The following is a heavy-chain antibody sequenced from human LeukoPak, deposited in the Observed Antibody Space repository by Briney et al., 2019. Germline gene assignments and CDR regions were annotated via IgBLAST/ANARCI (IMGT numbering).Heavy chain of an antibody. CDR2: IYYTGST. D-gene: IGHD3-10*01. Sequence: PSETLSLTCTVSGGSISSSHYYWSWIRRHPGKGLEWLGYIYYTGSTYYNPSLKSRVAISLDTSKSQFSLKLDSVTAADTAVYYCAREQMVGGRLYYFDYWGQGTVVTVSS. J-gene: IGHJ4*02. CDR3: AREQMVGGRLYYFDY. CDR1: GGSISSSHYY. V-gene: IGHV4-31*03.